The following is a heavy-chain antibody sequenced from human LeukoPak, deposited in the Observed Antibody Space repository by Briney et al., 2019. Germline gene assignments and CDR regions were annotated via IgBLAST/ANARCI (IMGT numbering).Heavy chain of an antibody. V-gene: IGHV3-30*02. Sequence: GGSLRLSCAASGFTFSSYSMNWVRQAPGKGLEWVAFIRYDGSNKYYADSVRGRFTISRDNSKNTLYLQMNSLRAEDTAVYYCARTAIAAAAFYNWFDSWGQGTLVTVSS. CDR2: IRYDGSNK. D-gene: IGHD6-13*01. J-gene: IGHJ5*01. CDR3: ARTAIAAAAFYNWFDS. CDR1: GFTFSSYS.